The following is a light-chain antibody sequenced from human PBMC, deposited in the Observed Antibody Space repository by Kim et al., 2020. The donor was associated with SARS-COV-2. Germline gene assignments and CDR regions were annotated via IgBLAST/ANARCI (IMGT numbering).Light chain of an antibody. V-gene: IGKV1-27*01. Sequence: ASVGDRVTITCRASQGISNYLAWYQQKPGKVPKLLIYASSALQSGVPSRFSGSASGTDFTLTISSLQPEDVATYYCQEYVNAPRSFGQGTKVDIK. CDR2: ASS. J-gene: IGKJ1*01. CDR3: QEYVNAPRS. CDR1: QGISNY.